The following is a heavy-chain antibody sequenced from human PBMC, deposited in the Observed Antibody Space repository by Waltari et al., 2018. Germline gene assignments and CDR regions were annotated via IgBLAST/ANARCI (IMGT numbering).Heavy chain of an antibody. CDR3: AKLTYSSGWGY. CDR2: ISGSGGST. Sequence: EVQLLESGGGLVQPGGSLRLSCAASGFTCSIYAMSGVRQAPGTGLEWVSAISGSGGSTYYADSVKGRFTISRDNSKNTLYLQMNSLRAEDTAVYYCAKLTYSSGWGYWGQGTLVTVSS. D-gene: IGHD6-19*01. J-gene: IGHJ4*02. CDR1: GFTCSIYA. V-gene: IGHV3-23*01.